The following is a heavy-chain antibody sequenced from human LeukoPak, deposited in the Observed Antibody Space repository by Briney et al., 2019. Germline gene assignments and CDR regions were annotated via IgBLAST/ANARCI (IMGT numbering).Heavy chain of an antibody. J-gene: IGHJ4*02. D-gene: IGHD2-21*01. CDR1: GYIFTKYV. V-gene: IGHV1-3*01. Sequence: ASVKDSCQASGYIFTKYVLDWVRQAPGQRPEWMGWIKAGNGDTKYSQNFQDRLTITRDTSASTVYMELSSLTSEDTALYYCARDDCGDTCYPGGYWGQGTLVTVSS. CDR3: ARDDCGDTCYPGGY. CDR2: IKAGNGDT.